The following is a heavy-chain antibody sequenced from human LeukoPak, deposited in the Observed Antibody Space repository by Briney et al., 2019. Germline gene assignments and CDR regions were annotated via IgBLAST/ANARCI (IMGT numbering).Heavy chain of an antibody. CDR2: VRYDGVNK. D-gene: IGHD2-2*01. V-gene: IGHV3-30*02. Sequence: PGGSLRLSCSASGFDFSRYGMHWVRQAPGMGLEWVAFVRYDGVNKYYTDSVKGRFTISKDNSKNTLYLQMNSLRVEDTALYSCARESGVDYQSEGPRYWGLGTPFTVSS. CDR1: GFDFSRYG. CDR3: ARESGVDYQSEGPRY. J-gene: IGHJ4*02.